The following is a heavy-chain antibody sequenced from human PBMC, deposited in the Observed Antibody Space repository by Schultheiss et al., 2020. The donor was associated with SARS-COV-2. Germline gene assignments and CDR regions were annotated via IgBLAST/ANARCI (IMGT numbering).Heavy chain of an antibody. D-gene: IGHD6-13*01. Sequence: SVKVSCKASGGTFSSYAISWVRQAPGQGLEWMGGIIPIFGTANYAQKFQGRVTITAAESTNTAYMELSSLRSEDTAVYYCARDCRAAAGIQNYYYYYGMDVWGQGTTVTVSS. V-gene: IGHV1-69*13. CDR1: GGTFSSYA. J-gene: IGHJ6*02. CDR3: ARDCRAAAGIQNYYYYYGMDV. CDR2: IIPIFGTA.